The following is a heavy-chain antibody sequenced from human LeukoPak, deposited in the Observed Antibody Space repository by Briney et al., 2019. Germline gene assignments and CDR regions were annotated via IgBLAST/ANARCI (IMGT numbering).Heavy chain of an antibody. D-gene: IGHD6-13*01. CDR2: IIPIFATA. J-gene: IGHJ4*02. CDR1: VGTFSSYA. V-gene: IGHV1-69*13. Sequence: SGRVSCKAAVGTFSSYAISGVRQAPGQGLEWMGGIIPIFATANYAQKFQGRVTITADESTSTPYMELSSLRSEDTAVYYCARDGLHIAAADPYYFAYWGQGTLVTVSS. CDR3: ARDGLHIAAADPYYFAY.